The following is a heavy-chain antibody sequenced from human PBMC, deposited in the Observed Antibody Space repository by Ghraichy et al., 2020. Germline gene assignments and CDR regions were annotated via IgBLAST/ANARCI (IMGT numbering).Heavy chain of an antibody. V-gene: IGHV3-53*01. CDR2: IYTGGNT. J-gene: IGHJ4*02. D-gene: IGHD3-16*01. CDR3: ARHWGL. Sequence: GGSLRLSCAASGFIVSSKHMSWVRQVPGKGLEWVSVIYTGGNTDYADSVEGRFTISRDNSKNTLYLQMNSLRAEDMAVYYCARHWGLWGQGTLVTVSS. CDR1: GFIVSSKH.